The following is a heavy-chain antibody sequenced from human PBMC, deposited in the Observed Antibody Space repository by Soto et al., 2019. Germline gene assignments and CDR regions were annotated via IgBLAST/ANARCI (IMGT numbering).Heavy chain of an antibody. J-gene: IGHJ3*02. CDR3: ARDDGTGNFDI. CDR1: GFIFSGYY. CDR2: ISSSSSYT. V-gene: IGHV3-11*06. D-gene: IGHD1-1*01. Sequence: PGGSLRLSCAASGFIFSGYYMSWIRQAPGKGLEWVSYISSSSSYTNYADSVKGRFTASRDNAKNSLYLQINSLRAEDMAVYYCARDDGTGNFDIWGQGTMVTVSS.